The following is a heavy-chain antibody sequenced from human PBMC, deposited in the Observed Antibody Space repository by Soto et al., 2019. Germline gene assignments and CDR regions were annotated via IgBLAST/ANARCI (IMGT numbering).Heavy chain of an antibody. Sequence: QVQLVESGGGVVQPGRSLRLSCVVSQFTFSDYGMHWIRQAPDQGLEWLGTIWYDGSKKIYADSVRGRFTIFRDNSKNTLYLQMNSLRVEDTAVYYCVRDTYDTSADYWGRGSLVIVSP. CDR3: VRDTYDTSADY. CDR2: IWYDGSKK. D-gene: IGHD3-22*01. V-gene: IGHV3-33*01. J-gene: IGHJ4*02. CDR1: QFTFSDYG.